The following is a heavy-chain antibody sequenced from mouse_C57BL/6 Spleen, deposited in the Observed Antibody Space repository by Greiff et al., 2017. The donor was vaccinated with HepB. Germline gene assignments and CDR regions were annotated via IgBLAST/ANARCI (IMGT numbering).Heavy chain of an antibody. Sequence: EVQLMESEGGLVQPGSSMKLSCTASGFTFSDYYMAWVRQVPEQGLEWVANINYDGSSTYYLDSLKSRFIISRDDAKNMLYLQMSSLESEDTATYYCARGPYLRRDYAMDYWGQGTSVTVSS. V-gene: IGHV5-16*01. J-gene: IGHJ4*01. CDR3: ARGPYLRRDYAMDY. D-gene: IGHD1-1*01. CDR2: INYDGSST. CDR1: GFTFSDYY.